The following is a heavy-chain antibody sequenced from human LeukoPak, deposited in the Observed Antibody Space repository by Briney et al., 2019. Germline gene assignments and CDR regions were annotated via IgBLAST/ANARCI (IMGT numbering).Heavy chain of an antibody. J-gene: IGHJ5*02. D-gene: IGHD4-17*01. CDR1: GGSISSNLYY. V-gene: IGHV4-39*07. Sequence: PSETLSLTCTVSGGSISSNLYYWGWIRQPPGKGLEWIGSIFYSGKTYYNPSLKSRVTISVDTSKNQFSLKLSSVTAADAAVYYCAPDGNGDHNWFDPWGPGTLVTVSS. CDR3: APDGNGDHNWFDP. CDR2: IFYSGKT.